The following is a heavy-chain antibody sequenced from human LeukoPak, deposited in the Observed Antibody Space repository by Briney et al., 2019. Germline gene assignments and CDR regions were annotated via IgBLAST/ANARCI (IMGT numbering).Heavy chain of an antibody. J-gene: IGHJ4*02. Sequence: GGSLRLSCAASGFTFSSNWMYWVRQAPGKGLVWVSHISSDGSSKNYADSVKGRFTISRDNAKNTLYLQMNSLRAEDTAVYYCARDPSKWELPVDYWGQGTLVTVSS. CDR1: GFTFSSNW. CDR3: ARDPSKWELPVDY. V-gene: IGHV3-74*01. D-gene: IGHD1-26*01. CDR2: ISSDGSSK.